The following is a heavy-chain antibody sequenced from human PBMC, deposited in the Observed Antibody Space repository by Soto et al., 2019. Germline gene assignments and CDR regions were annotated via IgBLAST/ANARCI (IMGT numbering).Heavy chain of an antibody. CDR3: ARGSSIAGLYYGMDV. Sequence: QVQLQESGPGLVKPSQTLSLTCTVSGGSISSGGYYWTWIRQHPRKGLEWIGYNYYSGITYYNPSLKSRVTMSLDTSKNQFSLKLSSVTAADTAVYYCARGSSIAGLYYGMDVWGQGTTVTVSS. V-gene: IGHV4-31*03. J-gene: IGHJ6*02. CDR2: NYYSGIT. D-gene: IGHD6-6*01. CDR1: GGSISSGGYY.